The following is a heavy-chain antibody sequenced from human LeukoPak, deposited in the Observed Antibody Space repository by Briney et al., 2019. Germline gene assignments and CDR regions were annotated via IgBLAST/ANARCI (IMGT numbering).Heavy chain of an antibody. D-gene: IGHD3-10*01. J-gene: IGHJ4*02. CDR2: IYSGGST. CDR1: GFTVRNNY. V-gene: IGHV3-66*01. Sequence: PGGSLRLSCAASGFTVRNNYMSWVRQAPGKGLEWVSVIYSGGSTYYADSVKGRFTISRDNSKNTLYLQMNSLRAEDTAVYFCATGERLVRGDGVDYWGQGILVTVSS. CDR3: ATGERLVRGDGVDY.